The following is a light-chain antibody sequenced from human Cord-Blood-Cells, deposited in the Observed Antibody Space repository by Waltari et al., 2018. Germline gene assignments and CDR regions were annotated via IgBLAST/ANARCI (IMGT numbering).Light chain of an antibody. CDR2: DVH. CDR1: SRDVGGYNY. J-gene: IGLJ2*01. V-gene: IGLV2-11*01. CDR3: CSYAGSYTVV. Sequence: QSALTQPRSVSGSPGQSVTISCPGPSRDVGGYNYVSWYKQHPGKAPKLMIYDVHKRPSGVPDRFSGSKSGNTASLTISGLQAEDEADYYCCSYAGSYTVVFGGGTKLTVL.